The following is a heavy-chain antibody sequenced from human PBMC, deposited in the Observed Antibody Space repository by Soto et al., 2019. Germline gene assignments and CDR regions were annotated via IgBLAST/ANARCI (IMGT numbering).Heavy chain of an antibody. CDR3: ARLRLTGYFDY. CDR1: GFTFSDHY. CDR2: ISTSSSYT. Sequence: QVQLVESGGGLVKPGGSLRLSCVASGFTFSDHYMTWIRQAPGKGLEWLSYISTSSSYTNYADSVKGRFTLSRDNAMNSLYLQMNSLRAEDTAVYYGARLRLTGYFDYWGQGTLVTVSS. J-gene: IGHJ4*02. V-gene: IGHV3-11*05.